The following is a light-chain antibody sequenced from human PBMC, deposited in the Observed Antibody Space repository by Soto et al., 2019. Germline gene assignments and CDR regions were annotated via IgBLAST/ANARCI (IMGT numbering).Light chain of an antibody. J-gene: IGKJ4*01. CDR3: QQLNDYPAAT. V-gene: IGKV1-9*01. CDR2: AAS. Sequence: DIQLTQSPSFLSASLGDRVPITCRASQGISNYLAWYQQKPGKAPKLLIYAASTLQSGVPSRFSGSGSGTEFTLTISSLQHEDVATYYCQQLNDYPAATCGGGTKVEI. CDR1: QGISNY.